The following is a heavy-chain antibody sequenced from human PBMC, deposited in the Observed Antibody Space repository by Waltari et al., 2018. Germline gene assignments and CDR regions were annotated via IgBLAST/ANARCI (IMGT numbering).Heavy chain of an antibody. CDR1: GGSTNSGDYY. V-gene: IGHV4-30-4*08. J-gene: IGHJ3*02. D-gene: IGHD3-16*01. CDR3: ATVGVLIPGNVFDI. Sequence: QVQLQESGPGLVKPSQTLSLICTVSGGSTNSGDYYWNWIRQNPGKGLEWIGYIYYSGDTYYNPSLKTRVTMSGDTSKNQFSLNLNSVTATDTAVYYCATVGVLIPGNVFDIWGQGTMVTVSS. CDR2: IYYSGDT.